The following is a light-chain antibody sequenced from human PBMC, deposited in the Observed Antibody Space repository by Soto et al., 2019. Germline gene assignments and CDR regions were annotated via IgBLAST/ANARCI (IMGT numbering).Light chain of an antibody. J-gene: IGLJ1*01. CDR1: SSDVGGYNY. Sequence: QSVLTQPPSASGSPGQSVTISCTGTSSDVGGYNYVSWYQQHPGKAPKLMISEVSKRPSGVPDRFSGSKSGNTASLTVSGLQAEDEADYYCSSYAGSNNYVFGTGTKLNVL. V-gene: IGLV2-8*01. CDR2: EVS. CDR3: SSYAGSNNYV.